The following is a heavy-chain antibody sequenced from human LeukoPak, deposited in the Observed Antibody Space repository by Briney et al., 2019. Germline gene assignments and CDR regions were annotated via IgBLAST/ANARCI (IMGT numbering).Heavy chain of an antibody. D-gene: IGHD1-1*01. V-gene: IGHV3-53*01. CDR3: ARCTTGRTFGSLREIKRSREIDY. Sequence: GGSLRLSCAASGFTVSSNYMSWVRQAPGKGLEWVSVIYSGGSTYYADSVKGRFTISRDNAKNSLYLQMNSLRVEDTAVYYCARCTTGRTFGSLREIKRSREIDYWGQGTLVTVSS. CDR2: IYSGGST. J-gene: IGHJ4*02. CDR1: GFTVSSNY.